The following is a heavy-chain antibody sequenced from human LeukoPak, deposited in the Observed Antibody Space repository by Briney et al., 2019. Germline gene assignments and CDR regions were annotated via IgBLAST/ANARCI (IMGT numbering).Heavy chain of an antibody. Sequence: PSETLSLTRTVSGGSISSDYWSWIRQPAGKGLEWIGRTYISGSTDHNPPLKSRVTMSLDTSKNQFSLKLTSVTAADTAVYYCARDRGGAAAGNWFDSWGQGTLVIVSS. CDR1: GGSISSDY. J-gene: IGHJ5*01. V-gene: IGHV4-4*07. CDR3: ARDRGGAAAGNWFDS. CDR2: TYISGST. D-gene: IGHD6-13*01.